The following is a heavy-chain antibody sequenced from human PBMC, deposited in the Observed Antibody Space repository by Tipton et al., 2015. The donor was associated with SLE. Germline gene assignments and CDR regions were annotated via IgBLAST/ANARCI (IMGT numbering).Heavy chain of an antibody. Sequence: TLSLTCTVSGGSISSSSYYWGWIRQPPGKGLEWIGSIYYTGSPYYKPSLKSRVTISVDTSKNQFSLKLSSVTAADTAVYYCVRDGIAAVYYFDYWGQGTLVTVSS. J-gene: IGHJ4*02. CDR3: VRDGIAAVYYFDY. CDR2: IYYTGSP. V-gene: IGHV4-39*07. D-gene: IGHD6-25*01. CDR1: GGSISSSSYY.